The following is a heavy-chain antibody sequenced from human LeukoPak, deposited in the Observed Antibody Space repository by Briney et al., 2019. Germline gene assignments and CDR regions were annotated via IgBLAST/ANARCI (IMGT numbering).Heavy chain of an antibody. V-gene: IGHV1-24*01. D-gene: IGHD5-12*01. J-gene: IGHJ4*02. Sequence: ASVKVSCKVSGYTLTELSMHWVRQAPGKGLEWMGGFDPEDGETIYAQKFQGRVTMTEDTSTDTAYMELSSLRSEDTAVYYCATRPGYSGYVLYFDYWGQGTLVTVSS. CDR3: ATRPGYSGYVLYFDY. CDR2: FDPEDGET. CDR1: GYTLTELS.